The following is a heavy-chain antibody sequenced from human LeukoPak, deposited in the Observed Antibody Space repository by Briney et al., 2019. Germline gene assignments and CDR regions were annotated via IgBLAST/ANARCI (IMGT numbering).Heavy chain of an antibody. CDR1: GGSISSSSYY. V-gene: IGHV4-39*07. J-gene: IGHJ4*02. D-gene: IGHD3-10*01. CDR3: ARTSQHYGSGSSPFWY. CDR2: IYYSGST. Sequence: SETLSLTCTVSGGSISSSSYYWGWIRQPPGKGLEWIGSIYYSGSTYYNPSLKSRVTISVDTSKNQFSLKLSSVTAADTAVYYCARTSQHYGSGSSPFWYWGQGTLVTVSS.